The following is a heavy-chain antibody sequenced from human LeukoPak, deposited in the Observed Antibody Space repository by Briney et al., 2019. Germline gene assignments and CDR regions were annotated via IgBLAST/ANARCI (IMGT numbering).Heavy chain of an antibody. CDR2: IRWNGGTI. CDR3: AKGPTYSSSSLFDY. D-gene: IGHD6-6*01. J-gene: IGHJ4*02. Sequence: GGSLRLSCAASGFTFHDYAMHWVRQAPGKGLEWVSGIRWNGGTIDYADSVKGRFTISRDNAKNSLYLQMNSLRPEDMALYYCAKGPTYSSSSLFDYWGQGILVAVSS. CDR1: GFTFHDYA. V-gene: IGHV3-9*03.